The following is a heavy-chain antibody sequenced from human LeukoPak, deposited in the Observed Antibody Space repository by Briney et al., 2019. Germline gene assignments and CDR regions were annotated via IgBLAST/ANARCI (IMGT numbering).Heavy chain of an antibody. CDR2: IYHSGST. Sequence: PSETLSLTCAVSGGSISSGGYSWSWIRQPPGKGLEWIGYIYHSGSTYYNPSLKSRVTISVDRSKNQFSLKLSSVTAADTAVYSCARGRGWATNIDYWGQGTLVTVSS. CDR3: ARGRGWATNIDY. CDR1: GGSISSGGYS. J-gene: IGHJ4*02. D-gene: IGHD6-19*01. V-gene: IGHV4-30-2*01.